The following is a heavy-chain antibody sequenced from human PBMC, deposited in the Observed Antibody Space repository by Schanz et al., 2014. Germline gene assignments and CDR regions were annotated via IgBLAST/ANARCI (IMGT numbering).Heavy chain of an antibody. CDR2: ISTYTGNT. D-gene: IGHD6-13*01. Sequence: QVQLVQSGAEVKKPGASVKVSCKASGYRFTSNGISWVRQAPGQGLEWMGWISTYTGNTNYAQRLQDRVTMTTDKSTSTAYMELRSLRSDDTAVYYCARNVIATGRAFDLWGPGTMVTVS. CDR3: ARNVIATGRAFDL. CDR1: GYRFTSNG. J-gene: IGHJ3*01. V-gene: IGHV1-18*04.